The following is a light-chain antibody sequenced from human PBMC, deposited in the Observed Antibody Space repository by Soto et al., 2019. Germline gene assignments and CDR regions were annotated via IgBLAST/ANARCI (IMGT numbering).Light chain of an antibody. V-gene: IGKV1-5*03. CDR3: QQYNTYSS. CDR2: KAS. CDR1: QSIGSW. Sequence: DIQVTQSPSTLSASVGDRVTITCRASQSIGSWLAWYQQKPGKAPKLLLYKASSLESGVPSRFGGSGSGTEFILTSSSLQADDFATYYCQQYNTYSSFGQGTKVEIK. J-gene: IGKJ1*01.